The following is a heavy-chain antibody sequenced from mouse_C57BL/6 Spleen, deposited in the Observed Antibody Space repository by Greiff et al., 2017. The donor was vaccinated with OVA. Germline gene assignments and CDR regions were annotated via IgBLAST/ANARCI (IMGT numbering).Heavy chain of an antibody. Sequence: QVQLQQPGAELVMPGASVKLSCKASGYTFTSYWMHWVKQRPGQGLEWIGEIDPSDSYTNYNQKFKGKSTLTVDKSSSTAYMQLSSLTSEDSAVYYCARREVDYYAMDYWGQGTSVTVSS. D-gene: IGHD1-1*02. J-gene: IGHJ4*01. CDR1: GYTFTSYW. V-gene: IGHV1-69*01. CDR3: ARREVDYYAMDY. CDR2: IDPSDSYT.